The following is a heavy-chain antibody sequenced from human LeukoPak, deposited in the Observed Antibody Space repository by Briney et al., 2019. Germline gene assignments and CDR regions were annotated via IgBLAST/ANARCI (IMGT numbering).Heavy chain of an antibody. CDR2: ISESGDKK. J-gene: IGHJ4*02. CDR3: AKVEYYGSGSYL. V-gene: IGHV3-23*01. D-gene: IGHD3-10*01. Sequence: GGSLRLSCAASGITFSNYAMTWVRQAPGKGLEWVSAISESGDKKHYADSVKGRFTISRDNSKNTLYLQMNSLRAEDTAVYYCAKVEYYGSGSYLWGQGTLVTVSS. CDR1: GITFSNYA.